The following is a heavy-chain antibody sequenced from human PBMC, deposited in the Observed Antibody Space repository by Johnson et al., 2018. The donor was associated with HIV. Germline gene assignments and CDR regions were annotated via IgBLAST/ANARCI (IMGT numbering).Heavy chain of an antibody. D-gene: IGHD3-10*01. Sequence: VQLVESGGGLVQPGGSPILSCAASRFTFNTYAMYWVRQAPGKGLEWVAIISYAGGNKYYVDSVKGRFTISRDNSKTTLYLQMNSRGAEDTAVYYCAREGSQVAFDIWGQGTMVTVSP. CDR3: AREGSQVAFDI. J-gene: IGHJ3*02. CDR1: RFTFNTYA. V-gene: IGHV3-30*14. CDR2: ISYAGGNK.